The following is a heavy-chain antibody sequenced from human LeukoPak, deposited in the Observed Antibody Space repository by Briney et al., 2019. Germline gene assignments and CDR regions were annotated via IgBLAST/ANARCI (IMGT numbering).Heavy chain of an antibody. V-gene: IGHV3-33*01. CDR2: IWYDGSNK. CDR3: ARDRPGYSSGWYDAFDI. D-gene: IGHD6-19*01. CDR1: GFTFSSYG. J-gene: IGHJ3*02. Sequence: GSLRLSCAASGFTFSSYGMHWVRQAPGKGLEWGAVIWYDGSNKYYADSVKGRFTISRDNSKNTLYLQMNSLRAEDTAVYYCARDRPGYSSGWYDAFDIWGQGTMVTVSS.